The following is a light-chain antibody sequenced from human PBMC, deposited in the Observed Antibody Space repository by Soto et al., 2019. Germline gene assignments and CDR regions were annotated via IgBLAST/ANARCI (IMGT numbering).Light chain of an antibody. CDR3: QQYKSFWT. CDR1: QTITNC. Sequence: DIQMSQSPSILSASIGDRVTITCRSSQTITNCLALYHQKPVKAPRLLIYDASRLESWVPSRFSGSGSGTEFTLTICSLQSEDFATYYCQQYKSFWTFGQGTKVDIK. V-gene: IGKV1-5*01. J-gene: IGKJ1*01. CDR2: DAS.